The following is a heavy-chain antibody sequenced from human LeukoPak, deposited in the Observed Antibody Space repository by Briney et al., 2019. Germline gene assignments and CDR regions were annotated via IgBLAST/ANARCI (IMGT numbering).Heavy chain of an antibody. CDR2: IIPIFGTA. Sequence: GLEWMGGIIPIFGTANYAQKFQGRVTITTDESTSTAYMELSSLRSEDTAVYYCARTSLTGFDYWGQGTLVTVSS. V-gene: IGHV1-69*05. J-gene: IGHJ4*02. CDR3: ARTSLTGFDY.